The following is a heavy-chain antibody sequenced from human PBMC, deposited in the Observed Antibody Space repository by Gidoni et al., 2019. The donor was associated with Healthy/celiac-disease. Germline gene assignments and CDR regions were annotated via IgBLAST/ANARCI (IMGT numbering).Heavy chain of an antibody. V-gene: IGHV3-30*03. J-gene: IGHJ4*02. CDR3: ARNGVGATSDY. Sequence: QVQLVESGGGVVQPGRSLRLSCAASGFTFSSYGMHWVRQAPGKGLEWVAVISYDGSNKYYADSVKGRFIISRDNSKNTLYLQMNSLRAEDTAVYYCARNGVGATSDYWGQGTLVTVSS. CDR2: ISYDGSNK. D-gene: IGHD1-26*01. CDR1: GFTFSSYG.